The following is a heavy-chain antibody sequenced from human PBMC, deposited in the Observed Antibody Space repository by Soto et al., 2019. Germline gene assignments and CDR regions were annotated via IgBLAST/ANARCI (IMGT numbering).Heavy chain of an antibody. V-gene: IGHV2-5*02. CDR2: IYWDDDK. CDR3: AHRGSSWPFDY. J-gene: IGHJ4*02. Sequence: QITLKESGPPLVKPTQTLTLTCTFSGFSLSTSGVGVGWIRRPPGKALEWLALIYWDDDKHYSPSLKSRLTITKDTSKNQVVLTMTNMDPVDTATYYCAHRGSSWPFDYWGQGTLVTVSS. D-gene: IGHD6-13*01. CDR1: GFSLSTSGVG.